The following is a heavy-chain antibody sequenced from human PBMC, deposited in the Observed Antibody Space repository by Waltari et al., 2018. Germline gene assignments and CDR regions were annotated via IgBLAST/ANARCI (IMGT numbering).Heavy chain of an antibody. CDR2: FNNDGGTK. Sequence: EVQLVESGGGLVQPGGSLRLSCAASGFTFSDYWMHWVRQVPGKGLVWVSRFNNDGGTKAYADSVKGRFTISRDNAKNMLFLQMNSLRAEDTAIYYCARSVYPYYFDYWGQGTLVTVSS. CDR1: GFTFSDYW. V-gene: IGHV3-74*01. J-gene: IGHJ4*02. CDR3: ARSVYPYYFDY.